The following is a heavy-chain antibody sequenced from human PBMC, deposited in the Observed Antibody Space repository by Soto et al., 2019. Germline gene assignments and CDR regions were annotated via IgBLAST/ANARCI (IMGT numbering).Heavy chain of an antibody. Sequence: PVGSLRLSCAASGFTFSSYGMHWVRQAPGKGLEWVAVISYDGSNKYYADSVKGRFTISRDNSKNTLYLQMNSLRAEDTAVYYCVKFKDSSGYYYPQGPHWGQGTLVTVSS. D-gene: IGHD3-22*01. V-gene: IGHV3-30*18. CDR1: GFTFSSYG. CDR2: ISYDGSNK. CDR3: VKFKDSSGYYYPQGPH. J-gene: IGHJ4*02.